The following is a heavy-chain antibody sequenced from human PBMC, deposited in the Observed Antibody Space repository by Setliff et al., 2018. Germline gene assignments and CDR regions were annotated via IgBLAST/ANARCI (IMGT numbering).Heavy chain of an antibody. CDR1: GGSISSRTYH. Sequence: PSETLSLTCNVSGGSISSRTYHWSWIRQPAGKGLEWIGHIYTSWSTNYNPSLKGRATLSIDASKRQFSLKLTSVTAADTAVYYCARMSGFQYMDVWGKGTTVTVSS. V-gene: IGHV4-61*09. D-gene: IGHD3-3*01. J-gene: IGHJ6*03. CDR2: IYTSWST. CDR3: ARMSGFQYMDV.